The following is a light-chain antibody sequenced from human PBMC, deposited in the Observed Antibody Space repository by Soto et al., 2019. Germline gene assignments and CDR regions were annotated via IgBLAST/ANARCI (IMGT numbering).Light chain of an antibody. CDR2: DAS. CDR1: QSVSRY. CDR3: QQRSNWPPIT. Sequence: PGERATPSFRASQSVSRYLAWYQQKPGQAPRLLIYDASNRATGIPARFSGSGSGTDFTLTISSLEPEDFAVYYCQQRSNWPPITFGQGTRLEI. J-gene: IGKJ5*01. V-gene: IGKV3-11*01.